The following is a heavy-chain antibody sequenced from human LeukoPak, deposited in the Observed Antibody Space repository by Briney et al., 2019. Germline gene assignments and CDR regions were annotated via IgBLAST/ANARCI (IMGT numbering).Heavy chain of an antibody. CDR2: ISAYNGNT. Sequence: ASVKVSCKASGYTFTSYGISWVRQAPGQGLEWMGWISAYNGNTNYAQKLQGRVTMTTDTSTSTAYMELSRLRSDDTAVYYCARVSYGDYVVGSFDYWGQGTLVTVSS. CDR1: GYTFTSYG. J-gene: IGHJ4*02. D-gene: IGHD4-17*01. CDR3: ARVSYGDYVVGSFDY. V-gene: IGHV1-18*01.